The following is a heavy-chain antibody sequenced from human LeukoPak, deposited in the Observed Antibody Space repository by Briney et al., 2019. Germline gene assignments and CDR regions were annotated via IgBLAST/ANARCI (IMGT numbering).Heavy chain of an antibody. CDR2: IYVDETST. CDR1: GFTFSDDW. Sequence: GGSLRLSCAASGFTFSDDWMNWVRQTPGKGLVWVSRIYVDETSTSYADSVKGRFTISRDNAKNTLYLQMNSLRAEDTAVYYCVRGVSISSSWYNDIWGQGTMVTVSS. V-gene: IGHV3-74*01. J-gene: IGHJ3*02. D-gene: IGHD6-13*01. CDR3: VRGVSISSSWYNDI.